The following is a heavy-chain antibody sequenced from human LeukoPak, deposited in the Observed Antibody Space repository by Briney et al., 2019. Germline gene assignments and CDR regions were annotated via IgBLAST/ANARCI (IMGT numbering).Heavy chain of an antibody. CDR3: ATGYDGSGYEAPDY. CDR2: ISSSGSTI. CDR1: GFTFSSYE. Sequence: GGSLRLSCAASGFTFSSYEMNWVRQAPGKGLEWVSYISSSGSTIYYADSVKGRFTISRDNAKNSLYLQMNSLRAEDTAVYYCATGYDGSGYEAPDYWGQGTLVTVSS. V-gene: IGHV3-48*03. D-gene: IGHD3-22*01. J-gene: IGHJ4*02.